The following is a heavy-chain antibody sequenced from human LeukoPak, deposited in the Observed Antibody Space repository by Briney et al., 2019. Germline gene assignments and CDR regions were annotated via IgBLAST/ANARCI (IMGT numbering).Heavy chain of an antibody. Sequence: GRSLRLSCAASGFTFSSYAMHWVRQAPGKGLEYVSAISSNGGSTYYANSVKGRFTISRDNSKNTLYLQMGSLRAEDMAVYYCARSNWNDGRYFDYWGQGTLVIVSS. V-gene: IGHV3-64*01. CDR2: ISSNGGST. CDR1: GFTFSSYA. D-gene: IGHD1-20*01. CDR3: ARSNWNDGRYFDY. J-gene: IGHJ4*02.